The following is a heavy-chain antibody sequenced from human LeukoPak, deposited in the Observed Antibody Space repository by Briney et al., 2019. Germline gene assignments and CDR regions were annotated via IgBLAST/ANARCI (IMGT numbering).Heavy chain of an antibody. V-gene: IGHV3-74*01. Sequence: PGGSLRLSCAASGFTFSSYWMHWVRQAPGKGLVWVSRINSDGSSTNYADSVKGRFTISRDNAKNTLYLQMNSLRAEDTAVYYCTRYYGSGSPPFDYWGQGTLVTVSS. CDR3: TRYYGSGSPPFDY. CDR2: INSDGSST. J-gene: IGHJ4*02. D-gene: IGHD3-10*01. CDR1: GFTFSSYW.